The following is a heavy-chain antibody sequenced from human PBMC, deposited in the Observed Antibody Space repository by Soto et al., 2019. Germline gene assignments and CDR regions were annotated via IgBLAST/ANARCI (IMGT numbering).Heavy chain of an antibody. CDR3: AKGLGVVEATPNWFDP. V-gene: IGHV3-23*01. D-gene: IGHD2-15*01. CDR2: ISGSGGST. CDR1: GFTFRNYA. J-gene: IGHJ5*02. Sequence: EVQLLESGGGLVQPGGSLRLSCAASGFTFRNYAIRWVRQAPGKGLECISSISGSGGSTYYADSVKGRFTISRDNSKNTVHLQMNSLRVEDTAVYYCAKGLGVVEATPNWFDPWGQGTLVTVSS.